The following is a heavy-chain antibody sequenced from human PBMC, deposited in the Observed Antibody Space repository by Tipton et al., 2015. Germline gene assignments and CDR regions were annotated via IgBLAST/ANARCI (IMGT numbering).Heavy chain of an antibody. Sequence: GSLRLSCAASGFTISTHEMTWVRQSPGKGLEWIGEVYHSGSTNYNPSLESRVTISVDNSKNQFSLKLSSVTAADTAVYYCVRPANHGFDVWGQGTMVTVSS. V-gene: IGHV4-4*02. CDR2: VYHSGST. J-gene: IGHJ3*01. CDR1: GFTISTHEM. CDR3: VRPANHGFDV.